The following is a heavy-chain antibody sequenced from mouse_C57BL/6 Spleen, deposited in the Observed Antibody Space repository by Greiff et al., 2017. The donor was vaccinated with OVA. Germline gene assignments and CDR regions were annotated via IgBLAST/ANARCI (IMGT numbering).Heavy chain of an antibody. V-gene: IGHV1-82*01. CDR2: IYPGDGDT. CDR3: AREGSYYFDY. CDR1: GYAFSSSW. Sequence: QVQLQQSGPELVKPGASVKISCKASGYAFSSSWMNWVKQRPGKGLEWIGRIYPGDGDTNYNGKFKGKATLTEDKSSSTAYMQLSSLTSEDSAVYFCAREGSYYFDYWGQGTTLTVAS. J-gene: IGHJ2*01.